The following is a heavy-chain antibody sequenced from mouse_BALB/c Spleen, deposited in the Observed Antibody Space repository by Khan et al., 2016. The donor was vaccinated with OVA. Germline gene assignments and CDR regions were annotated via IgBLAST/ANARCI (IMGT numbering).Heavy chain of an antibody. CDR1: GFTFSTYG. J-gene: IGHJ3*01. CDR2: VSTGGSYT. CDR3: TRLAYYYDIEGFAY. Sequence: EVELVESGGDLVKPGGSLKLSCAASGFTFSTYGMSWVRQTPAKRLEWVATVSTGGSYTYYPDSVKGRFTISRDNAKNTLYLQMSGLKSEDTAMFYCTRLAYYYDIEGFAYWGQGTLVTVSA. V-gene: IGHV5-6*01. D-gene: IGHD1-1*01.